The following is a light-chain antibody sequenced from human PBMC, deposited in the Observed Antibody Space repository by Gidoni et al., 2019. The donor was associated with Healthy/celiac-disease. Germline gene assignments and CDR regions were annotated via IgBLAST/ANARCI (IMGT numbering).Light chain of an antibody. V-gene: IGLV2-11*01. CDR1: SSDVGGYNY. J-gene: IGLJ2*01. CDR3: CSYAGSYTL. CDR2: DVS. Sequence: QYALTQPRSVSGSPGQSVTISCTGTSSDVGGYNYVSWSQQHPGKAPKLVIYDVSKRPSGVPDRFSGPKSGNTASLTISGLQAEDEADYYCCSYAGSYTLFGGGTKLSVL.